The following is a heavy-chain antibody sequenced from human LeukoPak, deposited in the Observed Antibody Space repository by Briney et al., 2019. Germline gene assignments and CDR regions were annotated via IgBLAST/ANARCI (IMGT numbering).Heavy chain of an antibody. D-gene: IGHD3-3*01. V-gene: IGHV3-48*01. CDR1: GFSFSSNS. CDR3: ARHDFWSGFKGGDY. Sequence: PGGSLRLSCAASGFSFSSNSMNWVRQAPGKGLEWVSYISGSSSTIYYADSVKGRFTISRDNAKNSLFLQMNSLRAEDTAFYYCARHDFWSGFKGGDYWGQGTLVTVSS. J-gene: IGHJ4*02. CDR2: ISGSSSTI.